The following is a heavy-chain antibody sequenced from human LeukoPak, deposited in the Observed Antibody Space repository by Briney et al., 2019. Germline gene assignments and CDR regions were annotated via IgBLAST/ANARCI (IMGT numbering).Heavy chain of an antibody. V-gene: IGHV1-2*02. J-gene: IGHJ3*02. CDR2: INPKSGGT. CDR3: ARDTIVRGENAFDI. Sequence: AAVNVSCTASGYTFTVYYMHGVGQAPGQGGEWMGWINPKSGGTNYAQKFQGRVTMTRDTSISTAYMELSRLRSDDTAVYYCARDTIVRGENAFDIWGQGTMVTVSS. CDR1: GYTFTVYY. D-gene: IGHD3-10*01.